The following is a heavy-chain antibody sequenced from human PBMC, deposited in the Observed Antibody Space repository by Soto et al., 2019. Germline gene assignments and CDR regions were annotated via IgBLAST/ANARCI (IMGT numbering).Heavy chain of an antibody. V-gene: IGHV1-18*01. Sequence: ASVKVSCKASGYTFTGNGVSWMRQAPGQGLEWMGWINPNNGNTKYAQNFQGRVTMTTDTSTSTAYVELRSLRSDDTAMYYCARSSISGIFYYYYWGQGTLVTVSS. J-gene: IGHJ4*02. CDR3: ARSSISGIFYYYY. CDR2: INPNNGNT. D-gene: IGHD3-10*01. CDR1: GYTFTGNG.